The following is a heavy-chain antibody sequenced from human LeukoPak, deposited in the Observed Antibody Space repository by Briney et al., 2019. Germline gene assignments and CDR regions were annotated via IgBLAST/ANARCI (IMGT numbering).Heavy chain of an antibody. CDR3: ARVGAQGVDTAMVVYTRERPYYFDY. Sequence: SETLSLTCAVYGGSFSGYYWSWIRQPPGKGLEWIGEINHSGSTNYNPSLKSRVTISVDTSKNQFSLKLSSVTAADTAVYYCARVGAQGVDTAMVVYTRERPYYFDYWGQGTLVTVSS. CDR1: GGSFSGYY. V-gene: IGHV4-34*01. J-gene: IGHJ4*02. D-gene: IGHD5-18*01. CDR2: INHSGST.